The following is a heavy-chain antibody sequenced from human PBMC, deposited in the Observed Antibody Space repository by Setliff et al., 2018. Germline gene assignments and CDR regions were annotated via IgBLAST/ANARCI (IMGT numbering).Heavy chain of an antibody. CDR3: ARDPDWGRNQGDRYFDL. Sequence: KTSETLSLTCTVSGGSISSSSYYWGWIRQPPGKGLEWIGNIYYSGSTYYNPSRESRVTISVDTSRNPFSLNLKSVTAADTAVYYCARDPDWGRNQGDRYFDLWAEAPWSPSPQ. V-gene: IGHV4-39*07. CDR1: GGSISSSSYY. CDR2: IYYSGST. D-gene: IGHD7-27*01. J-gene: IGHJ2*01.